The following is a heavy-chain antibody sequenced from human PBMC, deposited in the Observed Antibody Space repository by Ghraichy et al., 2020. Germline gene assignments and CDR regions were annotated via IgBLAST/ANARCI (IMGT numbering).Heavy chain of an antibody. D-gene: IGHD6-13*01. V-gene: IGHV3-33*08. J-gene: IGHJ4*02. CDR1: GFTFSSYG. Sequence: GGSLRLSCAASGFTFSSYGMHWVRQAPGKGLEWVAVIWYDGSNKYYADSVKGRFTISRDNSKNTLYLQMNSLRAEDTAVYYCAREKTPGIAAAGTFRLDYWGQGTLVTVSS. CDR3: AREKTPGIAAAGTFRLDY. CDR2: IWYDGSNK.